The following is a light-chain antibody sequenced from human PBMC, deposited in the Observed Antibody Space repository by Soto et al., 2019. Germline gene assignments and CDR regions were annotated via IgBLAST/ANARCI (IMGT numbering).Light chain of an antibody. Sequence: DIQMTQSPSSLSASVGDRVTITFRASQGISTYLVWYQQRQGRAPKLLIYDASSLLSGVPSRFSGSGSGTDFTLTISSLQTEDFATYYGQQSYRTPYTFGQGTKLETK. V-gene: IGKV1-39*01. CDR1: QGISTY. CDR2: DAS. J-gene: IGKJ2*01. CDR3: QQSYRTPYT.